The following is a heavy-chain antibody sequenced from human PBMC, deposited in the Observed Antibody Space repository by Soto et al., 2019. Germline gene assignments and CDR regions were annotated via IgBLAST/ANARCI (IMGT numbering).Heavy chain of an antibody. CDR3: ARIRKDWGGGFSDALDI. CDR1: GFSLSTSGMC. Sequence: ESGPTLVNPTQTLTLTCTFSGFSLSTSGMCVSWIRQPPGKALEWLALIDWDDDKYYSTSLKTRLTISKDTSKNQVVLTMTNMDPVDTATYYCARIRKDWGGGFSDALDIWGQGTMVTVSS. CDR2: IDWDDDK. D-gene: IGHD2-21*01. J-gene: IGHJ3*02. V-gene: IGHV2-70*01.